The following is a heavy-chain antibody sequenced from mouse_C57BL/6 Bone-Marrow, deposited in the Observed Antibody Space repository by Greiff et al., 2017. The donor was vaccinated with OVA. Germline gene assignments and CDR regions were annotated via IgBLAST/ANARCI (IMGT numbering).Heavy chain of an antibody. CDR1: GYTFTSYW. Sequence: VQLQQSGAELVKPGASVKLSCKASGYTFTSYWMHWVKQRPGQGLEWIGMIHPNSGSTNYNEKFKSKATLTVDKSSSTAYMQLSSLTSEDSAVYYCAPKGNYGPYYFDYWGQGTTLTVSS. J-gene: IGHJ2*01. D-gene: IGHD1-1*01. CDR3: APKGNYGPYYFDY. V-gene: IGHV1-64*01. CDR2: IHPNSGST.